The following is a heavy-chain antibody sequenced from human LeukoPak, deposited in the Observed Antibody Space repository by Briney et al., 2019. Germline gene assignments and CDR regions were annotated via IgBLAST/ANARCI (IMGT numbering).Heavy chain of an antibody. CDR1: GFTFSSYA. Sequence: PGGSLRLSCAASGFTFSSYAMSWVRQAPGKGLEWVSAISGSGGSTYYADSVKGRFTISRDNSKNTLYLQMNSLRAEDTAVYYCAKDQDLSGSYGVGADYWGQGTLVTVSS. CDR3: AKDQDLSGSYGVGADY. J-gene: IGHJ4*02. D-gene: IGHD1-26*01. V-gene: IGHV3-23*01. CDR2: ISGSGGST.